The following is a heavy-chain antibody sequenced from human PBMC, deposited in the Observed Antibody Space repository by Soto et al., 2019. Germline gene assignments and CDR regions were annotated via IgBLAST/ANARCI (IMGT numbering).Heavy chain of an antibody. V-gene: IGHV3-30*18. J-gene: IGHJ4*02. CDR3: AKGPLPPAMNTIFVVFIGGVDY. D-gene: IGHD3-3*01. Sequence: QVQLVQSGGGVVQPGRSLRLSCAVSGFTFSSYGMHWVRQAPGKGLEWVAVISYDGDNKYYADSVKGRFTISRDNSRNTLYLQMNSLRAEDTAVYYCAKGPLPPAMNTIFVVFIGGVDYWGQGTLVTVSS. CDR2: ISYDGDNK. CDR1: GFTFSSYG.